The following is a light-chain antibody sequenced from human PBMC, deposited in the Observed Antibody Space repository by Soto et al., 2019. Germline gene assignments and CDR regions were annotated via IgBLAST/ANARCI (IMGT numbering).Light chain of an antibody. V-gene: IGLV2-8*01. CDR1: GTDVGQYNY. Sequence: QSVLTQPPSASGSLGQSVTISCTGAGTDVGQYNYVSWYQQHPGKAPKLLIHHVSRRPSGVPARFSGSKSGNTASLTVSGLQTEDEADYYCSSYSITTAYLFGTGTKVTVL. CDR3: SSYSITTAYL. CDR2: HVS. J-gene: IGLJ1*01.